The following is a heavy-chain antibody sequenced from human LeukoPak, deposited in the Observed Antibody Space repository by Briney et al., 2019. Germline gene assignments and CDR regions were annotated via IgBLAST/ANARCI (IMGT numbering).Heavy chain of an antibody. V-gene: IGHV1-2*06. CDR2: INPNSGGT. CDR1: GYTFTGYY. Sequence: ASEKASCKDSGYTFTGYYMHWVRQAPGLGLEWMGRINPNSGGTNYAQKFQGRVTMTRDTSISTAYMELSRLRSDDTAVYYCARGGRKGAFDYWGQGTLVTVSS. CDR3: ARGGRKGAFDY. D-gene: IGHD4/OR15-4a*01. J-gene: IGHJ4*02.